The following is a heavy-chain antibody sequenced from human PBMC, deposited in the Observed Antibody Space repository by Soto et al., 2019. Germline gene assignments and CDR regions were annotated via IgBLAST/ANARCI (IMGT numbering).Heavy chain of an antibody. CDR1: GYTFNTYG. Sequence: QVQLVQSGAEVKKPGASVKVSCKASGYTFNTYGISWVRQAPGQGLEWMGWLSVYNGNTNYAQKFQGRVTVTTDTSTSTAYMELRSLTPDDTAVYYCARGRPHDFWGQGTLVTVSS. CDR2: LSVYNGNT. J-gene: IGHJ4*02. CDR3: ARGRPHDF. V-gene: IGHV1-18*01.